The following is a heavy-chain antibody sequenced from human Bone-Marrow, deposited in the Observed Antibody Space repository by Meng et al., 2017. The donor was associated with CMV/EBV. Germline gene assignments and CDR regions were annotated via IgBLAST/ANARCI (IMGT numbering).Heavy chain of an antibody. CDR1: GYTFTNYW. Sequence: GESLKISCKASGYTFTNYWIGWVRQMPGKGLEWMGIIYPGDSETRYSPSFQGQVTISADKSISTAYLHWSSLKASDSAMYYCASPQLLGHYDFWNRYYTSPFNIWGQGTMVTVS. CDR2: IYPGDSET. J-gene: IGHJ3*02. CDR3: ASPQLLGHYDFWNRYYTSPFNI. V-gene: IGHV5-51*01. D-gene: IGHD3-3*01.